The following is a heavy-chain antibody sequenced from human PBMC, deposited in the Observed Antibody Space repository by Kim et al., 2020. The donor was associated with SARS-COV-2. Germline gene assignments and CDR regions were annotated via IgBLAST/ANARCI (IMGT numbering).Heavy chain of an antibody. Sequence: LSLTCAATGFTYSSCAMHWSRQAPGKGLERVAVISYDGSNKNYADSARARFTFSRDNSKTTLNPHLNSLLAAQTALYYCARHPWTRVRCLKYSYYGM. D-gene: IGHD4-17*01. J-gene: IGHJ6*01. CDR3: ARHPWTRVRCLKYSYYGM. CDR2: ISYDGSNK. V-gene: IGHV3-30-3*01. CDR1: GFTYSSCA.